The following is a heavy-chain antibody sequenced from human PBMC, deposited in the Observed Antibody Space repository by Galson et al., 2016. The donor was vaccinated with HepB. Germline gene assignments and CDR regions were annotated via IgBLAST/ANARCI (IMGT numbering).Heavy chain of an antibody. Sequence: SLRLSCAASGFTFGSYWMNWVRQAPGKGLEWVANIKEDGSQEYYVDSVRGRFTISRENAKNSLYLQMNSLRAEDTAVYYCVRDGVEVGFQYDYWGQGTLVTVSS. V-gene: IGHV3-7*04. J-gene: IGHJ4*02. D-gene: IGHD2-21*01. CDR1: GFTFGSYW. CDR2: IKEDGSQE. CDR3: VRDGVEVGFQYDY.